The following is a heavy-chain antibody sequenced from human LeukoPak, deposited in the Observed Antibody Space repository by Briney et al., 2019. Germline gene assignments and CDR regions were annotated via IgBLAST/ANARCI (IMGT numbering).Heavy chain of an antibody. D-gene: IGHD3-9*01. V-gene: IGHV3-30-3*01. Sequence: GGSLRLSCAASGFTFSSYAVHWVRQAPGKGLEWVAVISYDGSNKYYADSVKGRFTISRDNSKNTLYLQMNSLRAEDTAVYYCARLDDILTGGTDYSDYWGQGTLVTVSS. CDR3: ARLDDILTGGTDYSDY. CDR1: GFTFSSYA. J-gene: IGHJ4*02. CDR2: ISYDGSNK.